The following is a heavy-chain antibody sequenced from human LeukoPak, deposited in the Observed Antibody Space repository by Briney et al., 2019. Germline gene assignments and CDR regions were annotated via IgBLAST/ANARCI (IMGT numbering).Heavy chain of an antibody. V-gene: IGHV1-69*13. D-gene: IGHD3-3*01. CDR1: GGTFSSYA. CDR2: IIPIFGTA. J-gene: IGHJ6*02. CDR3: ARVQGLRFTYGMDV. Sequence: GASVKVSCKASGGTFSSYAISWVRQAPGQGLEWMGGIIPIFGTANYAQKFQGKVTVTADESTSTAYMELSSLRSEDTAVYYCARVQGLRFTYGMDVWGQGTTVTVSS.